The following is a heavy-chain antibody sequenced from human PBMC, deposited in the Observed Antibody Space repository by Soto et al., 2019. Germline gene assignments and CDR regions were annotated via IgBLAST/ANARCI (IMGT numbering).Heavy chain of an antibody. J-gene: IGHJ3*02. Sequence: GGSLRLSCAASGFTFSSYGMHWVRQAPGKGLEWVAVISYDGSNKYYADSVKGRFTISRDNSKNTLYLQMNSLRAEDTAVYYCAKDQGRSLDPPGGFDIWGQGTMVTVSS. CDR3: AKDQGRSLDPPGGFDI. V-gene: IGHV3-30*18. D-gene: IGHD2-15*01. CDR2: ISYDGSNK. CDR1: GFTFSSYG.